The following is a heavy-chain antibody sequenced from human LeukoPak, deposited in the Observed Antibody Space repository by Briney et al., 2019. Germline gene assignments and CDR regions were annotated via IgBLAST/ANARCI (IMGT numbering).Heavy chain of an antibody. CDR1: GFTFSSYW. J-gene: IGHJ4*02. CDR3: ARDSSGYQ. CDR2: IKEDGSEK. Sequence: GGSLRLSCAASGFTFSSYWMSWVRQAPGKGLEWVSNIKEDGSEKYYGDSAKGRFTISRDNAKNSLYLEMNSLRVEDTAVYYCARDSSGYQWGQGTLVTVSS. D-gene: IGHD3-22*01. V-gene: IGHV3-7*01.